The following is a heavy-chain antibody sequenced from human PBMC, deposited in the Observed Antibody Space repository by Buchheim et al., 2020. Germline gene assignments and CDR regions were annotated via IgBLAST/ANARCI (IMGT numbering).Heavy chain of an antibody. V-gene: IGHV3-23*01. Sequence: EVQLLESGGGLVQPGGSLRLSCAASGFTFSSYAMSWVRQAPGKGLEWVSALSGSGGSTYYADSVKGRFPITRDNSNNTVYLQMNSLRAEDTAVYYCAKGNLRSWYFDLWGRGTL. CDR3: AKGNLRSWYFDL. CDR1: GFTFSSYA. D-gene: IGHD2/OR15-2a*01. J-gene: IGHJ2*01. CDR2: LSGSGGST.